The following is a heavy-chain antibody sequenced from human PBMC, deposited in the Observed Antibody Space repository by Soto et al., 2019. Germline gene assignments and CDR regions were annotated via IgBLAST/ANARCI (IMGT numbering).Heavy chain of an antibody. V-gene: IGHV4-39*01. Sequence: QLQLQESGPGLVKPSETLSLTCTVSGGSISSSSYYWAWIRQPPGKGLEWIGSIYYSGSTYYNPSLKSRVTISVDTSKNQFSLKLSSVTAADTAVYYCARAGDSSGWYSNWFDPWGQGTLVTVSS. J-gene: IGHJ5*02. CDR2: IYYSGST. D-gene: IGHD6-19*01. CDR3: ARAGDSSGWYSNWFDP. CDR1: GGSISSSSYY.